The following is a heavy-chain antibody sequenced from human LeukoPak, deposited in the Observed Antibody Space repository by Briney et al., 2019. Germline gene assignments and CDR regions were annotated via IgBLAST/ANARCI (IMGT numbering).Heavy chain of an antibody. CDR1: GFTFSSYG. J-gene: IGHJ4*02. V-gene: IGHV3-23*01. D-gene: IGHD6-19*01. CDR2: ISGSGGST. CDR3: AKAGSGWYLFDY. Sequence: GGSLRLSCAASGFTFSSYGMHWVRQAPGKGLEWVSAISGSGGSTYYADSVKGRFTISRDNSKNTLYLQMNSLRAEDTAVYYCAKAGSGWYLFDYWGQGTLVTVSS.